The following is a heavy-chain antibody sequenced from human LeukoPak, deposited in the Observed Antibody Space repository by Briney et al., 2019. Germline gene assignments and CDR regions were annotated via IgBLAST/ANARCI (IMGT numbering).Heavy chain of an antibody. J-gene: IGHJ4*02. D-gene: IGHD3-22*01. CDR1: GFTFSSYW. CDR2: IKQDGSEK. V-gene: IGHV3-7*01. CDR3: ARDTLSRYYYDSSGNFHFDY. Sequence: TGGSLRLSCAASGFTFSSYWMSWVRQAPGKGLEWVANIKQDGSEKYYVDSVKGRFTISRDNAKNSLYLQMNSLRAEDTAVYYCARDTLSRYYYDSSGNFHFDYWGQGTLVTVSS.